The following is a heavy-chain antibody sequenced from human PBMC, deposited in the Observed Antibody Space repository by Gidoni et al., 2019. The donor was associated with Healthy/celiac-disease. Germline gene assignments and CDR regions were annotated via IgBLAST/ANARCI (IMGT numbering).Heavy chain of an antibody. CDR3: TTDWESGYDSPPYSDY. V-gene: IGHV3-15*01. J-gene: IGHJ4*02. D-gene: IGHD5-12*01. CDR1: GFTFSNAW. Sequence: EVQLVESGGGLVTTGGSLRLSCAASGFTFSNAWRSWVRQATEKGLEWVGRIKSKTDGGTTDYAAPVKGRFTISRDDSKNTLYLQMNSLKTEDTAVYYCTTDWESGYDSPPYSDYWGQGTLVTVSS. CDR2: IKSKTDGGTT.